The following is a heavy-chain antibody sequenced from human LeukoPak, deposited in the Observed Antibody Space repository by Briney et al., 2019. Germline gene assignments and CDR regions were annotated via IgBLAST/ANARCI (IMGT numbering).Heavy chain of an antibody. J-gene: IGHJ4*02. V-gene: IGHV3-48*01. CDR3: ARYSDYSNLVG. CDR1: GFTFSTYS. Sequence: GGSLRLSCAASGFTFSTYSMNWVRQAPGKGLEWVSYISSSGSTIYYADSVKGRFTISRDKAKNSLYLQMNSLRAEDTAVYYCARYSDYSNLVGWGQGTLVTVSS. D-gene: IGHD4-11*01. CDR2: ISSSGSTI.